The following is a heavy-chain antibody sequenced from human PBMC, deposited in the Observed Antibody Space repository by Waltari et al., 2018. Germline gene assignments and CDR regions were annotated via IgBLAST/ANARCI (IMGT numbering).Heavy chain of an antibody. CDR2: FDSDGGST. CDR1: GFTFSTYW. CDR3: GRARVQGVKYFDH. D-gene: IGHD3-10*01. V-gene: IGHV3-74*01. Sequence: DVQLVESGGGLVQPGGSLRLSCAASGFTFSTYWMHWVRHGPGMWVMWVSRFDSDGGSTSYEDYVRGRLTISRENAKNTLYLQMKSVRYEDTAVYYCGRARVQGVKYFDHWGRGTLVTVSS. J-gene: IGHJ4*02.